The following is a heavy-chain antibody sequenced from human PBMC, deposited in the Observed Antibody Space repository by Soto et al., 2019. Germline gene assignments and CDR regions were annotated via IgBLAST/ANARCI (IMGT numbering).Heavy chain of an antibody. V-gene: IGHV5-51*01. D-gene: IGHD3-22*01. J-gene: IGHJ4*02. CDR1: GYSFTSYW. Sequence: GESLKISCKGSGYSFTSYWIGWVRQMPGKGLEWMGIIYPGDSDTRYSPSFRGQVTISADKSISTAYLQWSSLKASDTAMYYCARTYYYDSSGYYYLYYFDYWGQGTLVTVSS. CDR2: IYPGDSDT. CDR3: ARTYYYDSSGYYYLYYFDY.